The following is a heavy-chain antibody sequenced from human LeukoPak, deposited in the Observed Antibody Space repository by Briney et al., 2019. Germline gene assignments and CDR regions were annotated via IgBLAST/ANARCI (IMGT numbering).Heavy chain of an antibody. CDR3: AREAAMGDYYYYYMDV. CDR2: IIPIFGTA. J-gene: IGHJ6*03. CDR1: GGTFSSYA. D-gene: IGHD5-18*01. Sequence: ASVKVSCKASGGTFSSYAISWVRQAPGQGLEWMGRIIPIFGTANYAQKFQGRVTITTDESTSTAYMELSSLRSEDTAVYYCAREAAMGDYYYYYMDVWGKGTTVTFSS. V-gene: IGHV1-69*05.